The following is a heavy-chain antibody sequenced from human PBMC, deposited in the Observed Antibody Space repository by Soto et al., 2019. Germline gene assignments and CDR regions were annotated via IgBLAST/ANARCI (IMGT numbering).Heavy chain of an antibody. J-gene: IGHJ4*02. D-gene: IGHD1-26*01. V-gene: IGHV1-3*01. Sequence: ASVKVSCKASGYTFTSYAMHWVRQAPGQRLEWMGWINAGNGNTKYSQKFQGRVTITRDTSASTAYMELSSLRSEDTAVYYCARDRSPIVGTDYWGQGTLVTVSS. CDR1: GYTFTSYA. CDR3: ARDRSPIVGTDY. CDR2: INAGNGNT.